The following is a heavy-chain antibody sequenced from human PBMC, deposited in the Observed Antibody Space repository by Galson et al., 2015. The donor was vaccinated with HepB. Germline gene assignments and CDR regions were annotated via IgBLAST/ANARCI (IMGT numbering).Heavy chain of an antibody. D-gene: IGHD2-2*01. CDR3: TTLIVVVSAAMPHDAFDI. V-gene: IGHV3-15*01. CDR2: IKSKTDGGTT. CDR1: GFTFSNAW. Sequence: SLRLSCAASGFTFSNAWMSWVRQAPGKGLEWVGRIKSKTDGGTTDYAAPVKGRFTISRDDSKNTLYLQMNSLKTEDTAVYYCTTLIVVVSAAMPHDAFDIWGQGTMVTVSS. J-gene: IGHJ3*02.